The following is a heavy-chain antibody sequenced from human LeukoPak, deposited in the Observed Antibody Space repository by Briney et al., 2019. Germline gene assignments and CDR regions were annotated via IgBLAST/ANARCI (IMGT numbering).Heavy chain of an antibody. V-gene: IGHV4-59*08. Sequence: SETLSLTCSVSGGSISSYYWSWIGQHPGKAREGCGYIYYSGSTNYNPSLNSPVSISLDTSKNQFSLKQSAVTAADTAVYYCATLQSSGYDYSDYWGQGILVTVSS. CDR2: IYYSGST. CDR3: ATLQSSGYDYSDY. CDR1: GGSISSYY. D-gene: IGHD3-22*01. J-gene: IGHJ4*02.